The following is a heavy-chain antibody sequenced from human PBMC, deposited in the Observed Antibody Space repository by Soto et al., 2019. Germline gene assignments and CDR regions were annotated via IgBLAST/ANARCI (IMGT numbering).Heavy chain of an antibody. J-gene: IGHJ4*02. CDR2: INPATGAA. V-gene: IGHV1-2*02. D-gene: IGHD3-9*01. Sequence: QLHLVQSGAVVKKPGASVTVSCSASGYPVTAYYMHWVRQAPGRGLEWMGGINPATGAAKYTQTFQGRVTMTRDTSTSTVFMELSGLTSEDTAVFYCARAVRGGLTVVTPGYWGQGTLVTVSS. CDR1: GYPVTAYY. CDR3: ARAVRGGLTVVTPGY.